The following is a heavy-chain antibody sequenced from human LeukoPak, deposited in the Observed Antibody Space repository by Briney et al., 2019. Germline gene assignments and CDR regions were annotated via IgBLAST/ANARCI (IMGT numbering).Heavy chain of an antibody. V-gene: IGHV4-59*01. Sequence: SETLSLTCTVSGGSIGTYFWNWIRQPPGKGLEWIGYIYYNGITNYNPSLKSRVTISVDTSKNQLSLKLSSVTAADTAVYYCARGLGGIYFDYWGQGTLVTVSS. J-gene: IGHJ4*02. CDR2: IYYNGIT. CDR1: GGSIGTYF. CDR3: ARGLGGIYFDY. D-gene: IGHD1-26*01.